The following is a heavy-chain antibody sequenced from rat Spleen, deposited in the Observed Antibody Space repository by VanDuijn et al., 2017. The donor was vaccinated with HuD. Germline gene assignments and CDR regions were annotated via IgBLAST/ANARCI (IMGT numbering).Heavy chain of an antibody. Sequence: EVQLVESGGGLVQPGRSLKLSCAASGFTYSNYVMAWVRQAPTKGLEWVASISTGGGNTYYRDSVKGRVTISRDNAKNTLYLQMDSLRSEDTATYYCAKEFGFDYWGQGVMVTVSS. CDR2: ISTGGGNT. J-gene: IGHJ2*01. V-gene: IGHV5S13*01. D-gene: IGHD4-3*01. CDR1: GFTYSNYV. CDR3: AKEFGFDY.